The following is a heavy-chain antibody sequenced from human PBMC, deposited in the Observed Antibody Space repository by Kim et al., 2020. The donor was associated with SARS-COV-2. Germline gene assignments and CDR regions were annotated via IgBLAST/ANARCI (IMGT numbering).Heavy chain of an antibody. Sequence: GGSLRLSCAASGFTFSSYGMHWVRQAPGKGLEWVAFISYDGSNKYYADSVKGRFTISRDNSKNTLYLQMNSLRAEDTAVYYCAKDSGSRSYYAWTCYYYGMDFWGQGTTVTVSS. CDR3: AKDSGSRSYYAWTCYYYGMDF. CDR1: GFTFSSYG. D-gene: IGHD3-10*01. CDR2: ISYDGSNK. V-gene: IGHV3-30*18. J-gene: IGHJ6*02.